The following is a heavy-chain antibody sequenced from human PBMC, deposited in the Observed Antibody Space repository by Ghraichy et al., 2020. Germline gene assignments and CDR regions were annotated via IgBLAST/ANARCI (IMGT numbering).Heavy chain of an antibody. D-gene: IGHD6-13*01. CDR3: AKVVTSSWYADY. CDR2: ISGSGGNT. J-gene: IGHJ4*02. Sequence: LSLTCAASGFTFSNFAMSWVRQAPGKGLEWVSGISGSGGNTYYADSVKGRFTISRDNSKNTLFLQMNSLRAEDTAVYYCAKVVTSSWYADYWGQGTLVTVSS. V-gene: IGHV3-23*01. CDR1: GFTFSNFA.